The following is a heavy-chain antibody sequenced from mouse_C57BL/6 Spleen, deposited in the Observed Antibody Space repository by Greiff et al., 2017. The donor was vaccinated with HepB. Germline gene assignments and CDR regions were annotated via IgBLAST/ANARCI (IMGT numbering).Heavy chain of an antibody. CDR2: IYPGDGDT. CDR3: ARWLLNYAMDY. D-gene: IGHD2-3*01. CDR1: GYAFSSSW. V-gene: IGHV1-82*01. Sequence: LQESGPELVKPGASVKISCKASGYAFSSSWMNWVKQRPGKGLEWIGRIYPGDGDTNYNGKFKGKATLTADKSSSTAYMQLSSLTSEDSAVYFCARWLLNYAMDYWGQGTSVTVSS. J-gene: IGHJ4*01.